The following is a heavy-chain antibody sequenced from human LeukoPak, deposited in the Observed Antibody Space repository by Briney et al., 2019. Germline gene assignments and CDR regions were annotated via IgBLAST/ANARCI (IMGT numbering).Heavy chain of an antibody. CDR1: GFTFSSYG. V-gene: IGHV3-23*01. CDR2: ISGSGGST. Sequence: AGGSLRLSCAASGFTFSSYGMHWVRQAPGKGLEWVSAISGSGGSTYYADSVKGRFTISRDNSKNTLYLQMNSLRAEDTAVYYCAKVVIIMVRGVMDYWGQGTLATVSS. D-gene: IGHD3-10*01. CDR3: AKVVIIMVRGVMDY. J-gene: IGHJ4*02.